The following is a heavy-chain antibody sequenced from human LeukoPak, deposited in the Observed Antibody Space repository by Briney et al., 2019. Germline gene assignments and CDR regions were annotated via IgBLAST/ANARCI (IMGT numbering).Heavy chain of an antibody. CDR3: ARDSPEIAIFDY. D-gene: IGHD5-24*01. J-gene: IGHJ4*02. CDR1: GFTFDTHA. V-gene: IGHV3-21*01. Sequence: PGGSLRLSCAASGFTFDTHAMSWVRQAPGKGLEWISTMSGHGHNVYYADSVKGRFTISRDNAKNSLYLQMNSLRAEDTAVYYCARDSPEIAIFDYWGQGTLVTVSS. CDR2: MSGHGHNV.